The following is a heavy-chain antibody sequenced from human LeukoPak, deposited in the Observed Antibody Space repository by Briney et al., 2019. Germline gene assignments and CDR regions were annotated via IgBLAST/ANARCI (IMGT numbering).Heavy chain of an antibody. D-gene: IGHD3-10*01. V-gene: IGHV5-51*01. J-gene: IGHJ4*02. CDR1: GYRFTSYW. CDR2: IYPGDSDT. Sequence: GESLKISCKGSGYRFTSYWIGWVRQMPGNGLEWMGVIYPGDSDTRYSPSFQGQVTISADKSINTAYLQWSSLKASDTAIYYCARQFGTGAQLTFDYWGQGTLVTVSS. CDR3: ARQFGTGAQLTFDY.